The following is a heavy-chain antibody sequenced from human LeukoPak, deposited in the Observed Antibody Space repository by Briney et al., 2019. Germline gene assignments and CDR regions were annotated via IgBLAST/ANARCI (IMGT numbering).Heavy chain of an antibody. CDR3: FPVWFGELLVP. CDR2: ISSSGSTI. V-gene: IGHV3-48*04. CDR1: GFTFSSYG. Sequence: LTGGSLRLSCAASGFTFSSYGMSWVRQAPGKGLEWVSYISSSGSTIYYADSVKGRFTISRDNAKNSLYLQMNSLRAEDTAVYYCFPVWFGELLVPWGQGTLVTVSS. J-gene: IGHJ5*02. D-gene: IGHD3-10*01.